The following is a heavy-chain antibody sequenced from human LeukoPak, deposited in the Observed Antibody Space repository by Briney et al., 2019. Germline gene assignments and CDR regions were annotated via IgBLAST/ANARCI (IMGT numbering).Heavy chain of an antibody. J-gene: IGHJ4*02. D-gene: IGHD3-22*01. CDR1: GFTFSSYA. CDR2: ISYDGSNK. Sequence: PGRSLRLSCAASGFTFSSYAMHWVRQAPGKGLEWVAVISYDGSNKYYADSVKGRFTISRDNSKNTLYLQMNSLRAEDTAVYYCAKALYDSSGYYFDYWGQGTLVTVSS. V-gene: IGHV3-30*04. CDR3: AKALYDSSGYYFDY.